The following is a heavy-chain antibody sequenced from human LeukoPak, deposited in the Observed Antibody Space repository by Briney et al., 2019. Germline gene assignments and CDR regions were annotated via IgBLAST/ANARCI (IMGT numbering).Heavy chain of an antibody. CDR1: GFTFSSYA. V-gene: IGHV3-23*01. CDR2: ISGSGGST. J-gene: IGHJ4*02. Sequence: GGSLRLSCAASGFTFSSYAMTWVRQTPGKGLDWVSGISGSGGSTYYADSVEGRFTISRDNSKNTLYLQMNSLRAEDTAVYYCAKEGGYSYDYYFDYWGQGTLVTVSS. D-gene: IGHD5-18*01. CDR3: AKEGGYSYDYYFDY.